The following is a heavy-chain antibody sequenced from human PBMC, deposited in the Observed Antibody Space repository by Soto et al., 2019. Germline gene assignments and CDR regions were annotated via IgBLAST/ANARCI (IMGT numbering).Heavy chain of an antibody. J-gene: IGHJ3*02. Sequence: ASVEVSCKASGYTFAGYYMHWVRQAPGQGLEWMGWINPNSGGTNYAQKFQGRVTMTRDTSISTAYMELSRLRSDDTAVYYCARSSYYDSSGYYLADAFDIWGQGTMVTVSS. D-gene: IGHD3-22*01. CDR3: ARSSYYDSSGYYLADAFDI. CDR1: GYTFAGYY. V-gene: IGHV1-2*02. CDR2: INPNSGGT.